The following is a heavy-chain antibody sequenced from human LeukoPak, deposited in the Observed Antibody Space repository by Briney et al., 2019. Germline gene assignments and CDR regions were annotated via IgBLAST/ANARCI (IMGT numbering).Heavy chain of an antibody. CDR3: ARDSVSHFDY. J-gene: IGHJ4*02. CDR2: ISPSGGIT. D-gene: IGHD5/OR15-5a*01. V-gene: IGHV3-23*01. CDR1: GFTFSSHG. Sequence: GGSLRLSCAASGFTFSSHGMNWVRQAPGKGLEWVSGISPSGGITYYTDSVKGRFTISRDNSKNTVSLQMNSLRGEDTAVYYCARDSVSHFDYWGQGTLVTVSS.